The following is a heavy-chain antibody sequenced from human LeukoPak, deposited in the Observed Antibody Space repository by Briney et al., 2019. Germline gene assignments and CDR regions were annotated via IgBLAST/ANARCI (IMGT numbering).Heavy chain of an antibody. V-gene: IGHV4-34*01. CDR1: GGSFSGYY. CDR2: INHSGST. J-gene: IGHJ4*02. Sequence: SETLSLTCAVYGGSFSGYYWSWIRQPPGKGLEWIGEINHSGSTNYNPSLKSRVTISVDTSKNQFSLKLSSVTAAGTAVYYCARARLNCSSTSCSRYYFDYWGQGTLVTVSS. CDR3: ARARLNCSSTSCSRYYFDY. D-gene: IGHD2-2*01.